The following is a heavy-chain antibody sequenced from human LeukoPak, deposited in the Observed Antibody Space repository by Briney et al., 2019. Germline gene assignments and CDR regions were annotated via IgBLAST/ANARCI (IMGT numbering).Heavy chain of an antibody. J-gene: IGHJ6*02. CDR2: ISAYNGNT. CDR1: GYTFTSYG. CDR3: ARFWDIVGVGLGYDWGDYYYGMDV. D-gene: IGHD5-12*01. Sequence: ASVKVSCKASGYTFTSYGISWVRQAPGQGLEWMGWISAYNGNTNYAQKLQGRVTMTTDTSTSTAYMELRSLRSDDTAVYYCARFWDIVGVGLGYDWGDYYYGMDVWGQGTTVTVSS. V-gene: IGHV1-18*01.